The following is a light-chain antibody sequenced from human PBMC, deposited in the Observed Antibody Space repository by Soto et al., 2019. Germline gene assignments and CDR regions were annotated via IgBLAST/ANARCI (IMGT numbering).Light chain of an antibody. Sequence: EIVLTQSPGTLSLSPGERATLSCRASQSVITTYLAWYQQKPGQAPRLLIYATSGRATGIPDRFSGSGSGTDFTLTISRLEPEDFAVYYCHQYGGSPWTFGQGTKVEIK. J-gene: IGKJ1*01. CDR3: HQYGGSPWT. V-gene: IGKV3-20*01. CDR2: ATS. CDR1: QSVITTY.